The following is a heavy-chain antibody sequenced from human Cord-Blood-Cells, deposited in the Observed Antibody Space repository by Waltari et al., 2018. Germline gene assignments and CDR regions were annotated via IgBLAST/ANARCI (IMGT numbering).Heavy chain of an antibody. J-gene: IGHJ4*02. CDR2: INAGNGNT. D-gene: IGHD2-2*01. Sequence: QVQLVQSGAEVKKPGASVKVSCTASGYTFTSYAMHWVRQAPGQRLEWMGWINAGNGNTKYSQKFQGRVTITRDTSASTAYMELSSLRSEDTAVYYCARTPAARVFDYWGQGTLVTVSS. V-gene: IGHV1-3*01. CDR1: GYTFTSYA. CDR3: ARTPAARVFDY.